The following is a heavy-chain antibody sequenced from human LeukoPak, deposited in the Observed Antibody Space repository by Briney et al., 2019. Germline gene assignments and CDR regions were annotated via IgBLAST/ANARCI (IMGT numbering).Heavy chain of an antibody. V-gene: IGHV1-69*05. CDR1: GGTFSSYA. Sequence: SVKVSCKASGGTFSSYAISWVRQAPGQGLEWMGRIIPIFGTANYAQKFQGGVTITTDESTSTAYMELSSLRSEDTAVYYCASQPPMVVTPIDWYFDLWGRGTLVTVSS. D-gene: IGHD4-23*01. J-gene: IGHJ2*01. CDR3: ASQPPMVVTPIDWYFDL. CDR2: IIPIFGTA.